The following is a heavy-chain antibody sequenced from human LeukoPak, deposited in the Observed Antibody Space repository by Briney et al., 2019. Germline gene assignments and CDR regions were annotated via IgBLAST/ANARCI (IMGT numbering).Heavy chain of an antibody. CDR3: AKGDFWSGYLRGFDY. D-gene: IGHD3-3*01. J-gene: IGHJ4*02. CDR1: GFTFDDYA. CDR2: ISWNSGSI. Sequence: GGSLRLSCEASGFTFDDYAMHWVRQAPGKGLEWVSGISWNSGSIGYADSVKGRFTISRDNAKNSLYLQMNSLRAEDTALYYCAKGDFWSGYLRGFDYWGQGTLVTVSS. V-gene: IGHV3-9*01.